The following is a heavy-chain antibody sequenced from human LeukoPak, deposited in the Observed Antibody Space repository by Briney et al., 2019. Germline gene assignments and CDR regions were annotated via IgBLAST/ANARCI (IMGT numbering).Heavy chain of an antibody. J-gene: IGHJ3*02. CDR3: ARSPGEVVNPEYAFDI. CDR2: ISSNGGST. Sequence: GGSLRLSCAASGFTFSSYAMHWVRQAPGKGLEYVSAISSNGGSTYYANSVKGRFTISRDNSKNTLYLQMGSLRAEDMAVYYCARSPGEVVNPEYAFDIWGQGTMVTVSS. V-gene: IGHV3-64*01. D-gene: IGHD3-10*01. CDR1: GFTFSSYA.